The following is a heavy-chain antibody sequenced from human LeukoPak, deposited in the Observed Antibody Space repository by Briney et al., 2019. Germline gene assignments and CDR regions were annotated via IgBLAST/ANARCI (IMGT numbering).Heavy chain of an antibody. CDR2: ISGSGGTT. CDR1: GFTFSSYA. CDR3: AKDRGDGYGVGPDY. V-gene: IGHV3-23*01. J-gene: IGHJ4*02. Sequence: GGSLRLSCAASGFTFSSYAMSWVRQAPGKGLEWVSTISGSGGTTYYADSVKGRFRISRDNSKNTLSLEMNSPRVEDTAVYYCAKDRGDGYGVGPDYWGQGTLVTVSS. D-gene: IGHD5-24*01.